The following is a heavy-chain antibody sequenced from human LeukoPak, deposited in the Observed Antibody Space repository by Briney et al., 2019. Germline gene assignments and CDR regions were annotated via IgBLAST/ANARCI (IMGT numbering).Heavy chain of an antibody. CDR1: GFTFSSYG. CDR3: ARATPSWTNSYFDY. Sequence: GGSLRLSCAASGFTFSSYGMYWVRQAPGKGLEWVAVIWYDGSNKYYADSVKGRFTISRDNSKNTLYLQMNSLRAEDTAVYYCARATPSWTNSYFDYWGQGTLVTVSS. CDR2: IWYDGSNK. V-gene: IGHV3-33*01. J-gene: IGHJ4*02. D-gene: IGHD2/OR15-2a*01.